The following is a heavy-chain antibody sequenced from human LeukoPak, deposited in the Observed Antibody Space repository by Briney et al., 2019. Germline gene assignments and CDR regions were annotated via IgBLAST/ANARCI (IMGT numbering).Heavy chain of an antibody. CDR2: IYHSGST. CDR1: GYSISSGYY. J-gene: IGHJ4*02. D-gene: IGHD6-13*01. Sequence: SETLSLTCAVSGYSISSGYYWGWIRQPPGKGLEWIGSIYHSGSTYYNPSLKSRVTISVDTSKNQFSLKLSSVTAADTAVYYCARYKQQLVGRTHFDYWGQGTLVTVSS. CDR3: ARYKQQLVGRTHFDY. V-gene: IGHV4-38-2*01.